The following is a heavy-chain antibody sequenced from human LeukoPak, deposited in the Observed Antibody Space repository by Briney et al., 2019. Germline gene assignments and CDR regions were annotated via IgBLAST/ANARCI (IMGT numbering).Heavy chain of an antibody. CDR1: GGTFSSYA. CDR2: IIPILGIA. V-gene: IGHV1-69*04. D-gene: IGHD3-3*01. CDR3: ARGRFLEWYHMDV. Sequence: ASVKVSCKASGGTFSSYAISWVRQAPGQGLEWMGRIIPILGIANYAQKFQGRVTITADKSTSTAYMELSSLRSEDTAVYYCARGRFLEWYHMDVWGKGTTVTVSS. J-gene: IGHJ6*03.